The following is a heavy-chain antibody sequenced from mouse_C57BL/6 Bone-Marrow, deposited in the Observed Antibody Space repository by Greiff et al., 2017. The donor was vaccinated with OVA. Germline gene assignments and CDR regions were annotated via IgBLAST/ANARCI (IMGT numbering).Heavy chain of an antibody. CDR3: ARRRGYDGSLDD. CDR1: GYSITSGYY. J-gene: IGHJ2*01. CDR2: ISYDGSN. Sequence: ESGPGLVKPSQSLSLTCSVTGYSITSGYYWNWIRQFPGNKLEWMGYISYDGSNNYNPSLKNRISITRDTSKNQFFLKLNSVTTEDTATYYCARRRGYDGSLDDWGQGTTLTVSS. V-gene: IGHV3-6*01. D-gene: IGHD2-3*01.